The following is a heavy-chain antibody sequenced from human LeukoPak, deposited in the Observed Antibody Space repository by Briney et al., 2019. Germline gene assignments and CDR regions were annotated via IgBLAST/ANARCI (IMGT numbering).Heavy chain of an antibody. CDR2: IQYDGSDK. CDR3: AKDGVMFASLIYWYMDV. V-gene: IGHV3-30*02. CDR1: TFTFSNYG. D-gene: IGHD3-10*02. J-gene: IGHJ6*03. Sequence: GGSLRLSCAASTFTFSNYGMHWVRQAPGKGLEGVAFIQYDGSDKYYADSVKGRFTISRGNSKDTLYLQMNSLRIEATAVFYCAKDGVMFASLIYWYMDVWGRGTTVTVSS.